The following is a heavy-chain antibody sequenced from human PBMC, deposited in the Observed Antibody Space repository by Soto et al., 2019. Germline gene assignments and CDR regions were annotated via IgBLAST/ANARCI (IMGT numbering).Heavy chain of an antibody. D-gene: IGHD3-10*01. CDR1: GGTFSSYA. CDR2: IIPIFGTA. J-gene: IGHJ5*02. V-gene: IGHV1-69*06. Sequence: SVKVSCKASGGTFSSYAISWVRQAPGQGLEWMGGIIPIFGTANYAQKFQGRVTITADKSTSTAYMELSSLRSEDTAVYYCARDRTVTTMVRGVITRGWFDPWGQGTLVTVSS. CDR3: ARDRTVTTMVRGVITRGWFDP.